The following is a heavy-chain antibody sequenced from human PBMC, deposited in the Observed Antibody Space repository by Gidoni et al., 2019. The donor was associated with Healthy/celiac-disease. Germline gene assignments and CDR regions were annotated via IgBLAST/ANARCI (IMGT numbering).Heavy chain of an antibody. CDR1: GFTFSSYG. V-gene: IGHV3-30*18. CDR2: ISYDGSNK. CDR3: AKGIGTFDY. D-gene: IGHD1-1*01. J-gene: IGHJ4*02. Sequence: QVQLVESGGGVVQPGRSLRLSCAASGFTFSSYGMHWVRQAPGKGLEWVAVISYDGSNKYYADSVKGRFTISRDNSKNTLYLQMNSLRAEDTAVYYCAKGIGTFDYWGQGTLVTVSS.